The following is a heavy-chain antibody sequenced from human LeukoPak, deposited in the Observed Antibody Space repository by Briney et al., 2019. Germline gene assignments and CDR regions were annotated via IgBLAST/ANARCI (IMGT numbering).Heavy chain of an antibody. D-gene: IGHD6-13*01. V-gene: IGHV5-51*01. CDR1: GYTFSTSW. CDR3: ARPRQQLVSSDAFDI. J-gene: IGHJ3*02. CDR2: VYPGDSDT. Sequence: GESLKISCKGSGYTFSTSWIGWVRQMPGKGLEWMGIVYPGDSDTRYSPSFQGQVTISVDKSITTAYLQWSSLKASDTAMYYCARPRQQLVSSDAFDIWGQGTVVTVS.